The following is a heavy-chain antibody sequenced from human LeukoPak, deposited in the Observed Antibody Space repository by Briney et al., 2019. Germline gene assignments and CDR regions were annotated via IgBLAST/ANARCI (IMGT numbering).Heavy chain of an antibody. CDR2: IDPNNGDT. CDR3: ARRSRNGLDAFDI. J-gene: IGHJ3*02. V-gene: IGHV1-2*02. Sequence: ASVKVSCKASAYTFTGYYLHWVRQAPGQGPEWMGWIDPNNGDTHYAQNFQGRVTMTRDRSISTAYMELSRLTSDDTAVYYCARRSRNGLDAFDIWGQGTMVTVSS. D-gene: IGHD1-14*01. CDR1: AYTFTGYY.